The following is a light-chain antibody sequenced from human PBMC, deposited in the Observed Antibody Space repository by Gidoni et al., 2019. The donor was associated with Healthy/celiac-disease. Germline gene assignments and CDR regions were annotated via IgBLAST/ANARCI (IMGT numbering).Light chain of an antibody. CDR2: DAS. J-gene: IGKJ4*01. CDR3: QQYDNVPLT. V-gene: IGKV1-33*01. Sequence: DIQMTQSPSSLSASVGDRVTITCQASQDISNYLNWYRQKPGKAPKLLIYDASNLETGVPSRFSGRGSGTDLTLTISSLQPEGIATYYCQQYDNVPLTFGGGTKVKIK. CDR1: QDISNY.